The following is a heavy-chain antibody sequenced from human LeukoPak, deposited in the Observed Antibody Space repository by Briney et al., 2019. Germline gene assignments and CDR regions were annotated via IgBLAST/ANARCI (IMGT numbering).Heavy chain of an antibody. V-gene: IGHV1-2*04. CDR1: GYTFTGYY. J-gene: IGHJ2*01. CDR2: INPNSGGT. CDR3: ARGAAYDILTGYTNWYFDL. Sequence: ASVKVSCKASGYTFTGYYMHWVRQAPGQGLEWMGWINPNSGGTNYAQKFQGWVTMTRDTSISTAYMELSRLRSDDTAVYYCARGAAYDILTGYTNWYFDLWGRGTLVTVSS. D-gene: IGHD3-9*01.